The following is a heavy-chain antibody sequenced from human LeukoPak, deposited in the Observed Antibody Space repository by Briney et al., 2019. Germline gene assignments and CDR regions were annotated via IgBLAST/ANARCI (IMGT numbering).Heavy chain of an antibody. CDR2: IIPIFGTA. CDR3: ARGRKASITMIVVVLGGGNAFGI. J-gene: IGHJ3*02. V-gene: IGHV1-69*05. D-gene: IGHD3-22*01. CDR1: GGTFSSYA. Sequence: ASVKVSCKASGGTFSSYAISWVRQAPGQGLEWMGGIIPIFGTANYAQKFQGRVTMTRNTSISTAYMELSSLRSEDTAVYYCARGRKASITMIVVVLGGGNAFGIWGQGTMVTVSS.